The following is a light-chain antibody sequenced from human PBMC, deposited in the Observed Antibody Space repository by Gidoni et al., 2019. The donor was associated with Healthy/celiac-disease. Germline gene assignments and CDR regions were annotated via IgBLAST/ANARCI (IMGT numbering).Light chain of an antibody. V-gene: IGKV1-39*01. CDR3: QQSYSTPGYT. J-gene: IGKJ2*01. CDR2: AAS. Sequence: IEMTQSPSSLSASVGDRVTITCRASQSISSYLNWYQQKPGKDPKLLIYAASSLQSGVPSKFSGSGSGTDFTLTISSLQPEDFATYYCQQSYSTPGYTFGQGTKLEIK. CDR1: QSISSY.